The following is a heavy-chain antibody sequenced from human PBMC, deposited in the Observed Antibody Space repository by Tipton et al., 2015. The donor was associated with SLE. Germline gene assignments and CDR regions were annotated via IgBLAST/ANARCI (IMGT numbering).Heavy chain of an antibody. Sequence: SLRLSCAASGFTFSSYAMHWVRQAPGKGLEWVAVISYDGSNKYYADSVKGRFTISRDNSKNTLYLQMNSLRAEDTAVYYCAKDRGVVVGDDDAFDIWGQGTMVTVSS. CDR2: ISYDGSNK. J-gene: IGHJ3*02. CDR3: AKDRGVVVGDDDAFDI. CDR1: GFTFSSYA. V-gene: IGHV3-30*04. D-gene: IGHD2-15*01.